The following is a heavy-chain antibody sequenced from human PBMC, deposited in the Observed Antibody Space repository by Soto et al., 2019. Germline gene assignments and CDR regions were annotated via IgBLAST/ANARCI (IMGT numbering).Heavy chain of an antibody. V-gene: IGHV1-58*02. J-gene: IGHJ4*02. CDR3: ATQVGYGTFDY. CDR2: IVVGSGDT. Sequence: SVKVSCKASGFTFSTSAMHWVRLARGQRLEWIGWIVVGSGDTKYAQEFQERVTITRDMSTNTGYMEVTSLRSEDTAVYYCATQVGYGTFDYWGQGTLVTVSS. CDR1: GFTFSTSA. D-gene: IGHD2-2*03.